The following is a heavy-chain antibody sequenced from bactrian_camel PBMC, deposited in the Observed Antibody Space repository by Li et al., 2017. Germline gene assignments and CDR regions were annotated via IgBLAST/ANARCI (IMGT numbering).Heavy chain of an antibody. J-gene: IGHJ4*01. V-gene: IGHV3-2*01. CDR2: IQSDGTKT. CDR3: STNFFH. Sequence: HVQLVESGGGSVQAGGSLTLSCAAFGHTYSSYCMGWFRQPPGKGPEWVSSIQSDGTKTYYADSVKGRFTISRDNTKNTVSLQINSLRSEDTARYYCSTNFFHWGQGTQVTVS. CDR1: GHTYSSYC.